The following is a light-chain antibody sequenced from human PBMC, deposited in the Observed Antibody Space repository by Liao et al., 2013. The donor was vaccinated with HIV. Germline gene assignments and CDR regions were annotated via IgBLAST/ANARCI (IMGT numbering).Light chain of an antibody. Sequence: SYDLTQPPSVSVSPGQTASITCSGDELGDKYTSWYQQKPGQSPVLVIYQDRKRPSGIPERFSGSNSGNTATLTVSGTQAMDEAEYYCQTWDSRTPVVFGGGTKLTVL. CDR2: QDR. J-gene: IGLJ2*01. CDR3: QTWDSRTPVV. V-gene: IGLV3-1*01. CDR1: ELGDKY.